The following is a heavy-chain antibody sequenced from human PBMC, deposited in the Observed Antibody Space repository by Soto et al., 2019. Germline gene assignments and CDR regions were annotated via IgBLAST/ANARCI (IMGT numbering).Heavy chain of an antibody. V-gene: IGHV1-18*04. Sequence: QVQLVQSGAEVKKPGASVKVSCKASGYTFTSYGISWVRQAPGQGLEWMGWISAYNGATNYAQKFAGRVTMTADTSTGTAYMEPRSLRSDQTAVYYCERDGIAVAGTSRAYYYGMDVWGQGTTVTVSS. J-gene: IGHJ6*02. CDR1: GYTFTSYG. D-gene: IGHD6-19*01. CDR3: ERDGIAVAGTSRAYYYGMDV. CDR2: ISAYNGAT.